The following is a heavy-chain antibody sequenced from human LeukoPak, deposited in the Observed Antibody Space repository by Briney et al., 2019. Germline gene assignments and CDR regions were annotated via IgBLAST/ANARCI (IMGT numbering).Heavy chain of an antibody. CDR3: ARGLPPYYYDSSGSE. V-gene: IGHV1-2*02. D-gene: IGHD3-22*01. CDR1: GYTFTDYY. CDR2: INPNSGGT. J-gene: IGHJ4*02. Sequence: ASVKVSCKASGYTFTDYYIHWVRQAPGQGLEWMGWINPNSGGTNYAQKFQGRVTMTRDTSISTAYMELSRLRSDDTAVYYCARGLPPYYYDSSGSEWGQGTLVTVSS.